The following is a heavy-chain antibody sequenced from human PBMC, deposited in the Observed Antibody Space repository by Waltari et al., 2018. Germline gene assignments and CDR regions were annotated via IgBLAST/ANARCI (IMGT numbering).Heavy chain of an antibody. Sequence: QVQLVESGGGVVQPGRSLRLSCAASGFTFSSYGMHWVRQAPGKGLEWVAVIGYDGRNKYYADCVKGRFTISRDNSKNTLYLQMNSLRAEDTAVYYCARAGGSYYFWFDYWGQGTLVTVSS. J-gene: IGHJ4*02. CDR3: ARAGGSYYFWFDY. V-gene: IGHV3-33*01. CDR2: IGYDGRNK. D-gene: IGHD1-26*01. CDR1: GFTFSSYG.